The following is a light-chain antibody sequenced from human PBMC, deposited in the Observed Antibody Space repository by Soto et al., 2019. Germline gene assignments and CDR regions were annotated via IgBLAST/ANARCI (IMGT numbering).Light chain of an antibody. Sequence: ENVLTQSPGTLYLSPGERATLSCRASQSVSSSFLAWWQQKPGQAPRLIIYGASSRGSGIPDRFSGSGSGTDFTLTISRLEPEDFAVYYCQQYGSSPYTFGQGTKLEIK. CDR2: GAS. CDR1: QSVSSSF. CDR3: QQYGSSPYT. V-gene: IGKV3-20*01. J-gene: IGKJ2*01.